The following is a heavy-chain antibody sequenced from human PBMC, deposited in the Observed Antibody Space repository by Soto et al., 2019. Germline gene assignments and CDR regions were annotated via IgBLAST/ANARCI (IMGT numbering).Heavy chain of an antibody. D-gene: IGHD3-9*01. J-gene: IGHJ6*02. CDR2: IYYSGST. CDR1: GGSISSYY. CDR3: AIFFYQRCLFYYDVFPGYVKDF. V-gene: IGHV4-59*01. Sequence: SETLSLTCTVSGGSISSYYWSWIRQPPGKGLEWIGYIYYSGSTNYNPSLKSRVTISVDTSKNQFSLKLSSVTAADTAVYYCAIFFYQRCLFYYDVFPGYVKDFWGQGTSVPVS.